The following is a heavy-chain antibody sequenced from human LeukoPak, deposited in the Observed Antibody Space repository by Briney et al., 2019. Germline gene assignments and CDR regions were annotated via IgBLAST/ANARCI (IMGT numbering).Heavy chain of an antibody. CDR3: ARGLQEVRGPYYVILTGLNPPFYFDY. CDR1: GYTSTSYY. D-gene: IGHD3-9*01. J-gene: IGHJ4*02. V-gene: IGHV1-46*03. Sequence: ASAKVSCKASGYTSTSYYMHWGRDAPRQGVGWRGIIKPSGGSTSSTKKFQGRVTMTRDTATSTVYMELSSLRSEGTAVYYCARGLQEVRGPYYVILTGLNPPFYFDYWGQGTLVTVSS. CDR2: IKPSGGST.